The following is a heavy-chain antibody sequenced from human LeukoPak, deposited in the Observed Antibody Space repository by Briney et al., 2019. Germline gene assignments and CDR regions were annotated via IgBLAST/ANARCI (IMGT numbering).Heavy chain of an antibody. D-gene: IGHD1-26*01. V-gene: IGHV5-51*01. J-gene: IGHJ3*02. CDR3: ARHRGGATTDRSSYDAFDI. CDR2: IYPGDSDT. CDR1: GYSFTSYW. Sequence: GESLKISCKGSGYSFTSYWIGWVRQMPGKGLEWMGIIYPGDSDTRYSPSFQGQVTISADKSISTAYLQWSSLKASDTAMYYCARHRGGATTDRSSYDAFDIWGQGTMVTVSS.